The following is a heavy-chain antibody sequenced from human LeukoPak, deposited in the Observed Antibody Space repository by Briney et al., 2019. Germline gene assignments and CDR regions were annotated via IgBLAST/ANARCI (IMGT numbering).Heavy chain of an antibody. V-gene: IGHV3-30*02. D-gene: IGHD3-10*01. Sequence: PGGSLRLSCAASGFTFSNYGMHWARQAPGKVLDWVAFIHYDGSNKYYADSVKGRFTISRDNSKNTLYLQMNSLKGDDTAVYYCAKDSAFYYIDVWGKGTTVIISS. CDR2: IHYDGSNK. CDR1: GFTFSNYG. J-gene: IGHJ6*03. CDR3: AKDSAFYYIDV.